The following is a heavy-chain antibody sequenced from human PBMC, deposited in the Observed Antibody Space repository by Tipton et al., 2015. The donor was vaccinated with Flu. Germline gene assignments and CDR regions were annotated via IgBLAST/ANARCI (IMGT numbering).Heavy chain of an antibody. J-gene: IGHJ4*02. CDR1: GEALGSNYY. CDR3: ARDPSLGMPEYLDS. CDR2: IHRAGNT. D-gene: IGHD2-2*01. Sequence: GEALGSNYYWGWIRQPPGKGLEWIGNIHRAGNTYYNPSLKSRVTMSIDRSKSQSSLKLNSVTASDTAVYYCARDPSLGMPEYLDSWGQGTLVTVSS. V-gene: IGHV4-38-2*02.